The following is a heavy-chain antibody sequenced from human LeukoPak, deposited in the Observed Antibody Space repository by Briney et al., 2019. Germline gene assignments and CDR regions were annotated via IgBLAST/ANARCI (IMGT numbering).Heavy chain of an antibody. Sequence: SETLSLNCAVYGGSFNAYYWTWIRQTPGKGLEWIGEINHSGNTNYNPSLESRVTISADTSKNQFSLNLGSVTAADTAIYYCARGLRFIQGPGYYYMDVWGKGTTVTVSS. CDR3: ARGLRFIQGPGYYYMDV. CDR2: INHSGNT. CDR1: GGSFNAYY. V-gene: IGHV4-34*01. J-gene: IGHJ6*03. D-gene: IGHD3-16*02.